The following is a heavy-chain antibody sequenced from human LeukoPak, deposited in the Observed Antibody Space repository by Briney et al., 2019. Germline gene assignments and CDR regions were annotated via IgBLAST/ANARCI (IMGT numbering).Heavy chain of an antibody. CDR2: IYHSGST. CDR3: ARADILTGYSYWYFDL. V-gene: IGHV4-30-2*01. Sequence: SETLSLTCAVSGGSISSGGYFWSWIRQRPGKGLEWLGYIYHSGSTYYNPSLKSRVTISVDRSKNQFSLNLNSVTAADTAVYYCARADILTGYSYWYFDLWGRGTLVTVSS. D-gene: IGHD3-9*01. CDR1: GGSISSGGYF. J-gene: IGHJ2*01.